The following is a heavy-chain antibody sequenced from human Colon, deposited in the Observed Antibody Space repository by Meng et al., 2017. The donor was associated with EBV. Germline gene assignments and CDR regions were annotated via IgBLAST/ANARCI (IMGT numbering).Heavy chain of an antibody. CDR2: IHYSGST. J-gene: IGHJ5*02. CDR1: GGSISSGTYY. CDR3: ARYVFDSSSLYSNWFDP. Sequence: VQLHESCPSLVKPPQTLPLTCTVSGGSISSGTYYWGWIRQLQGKGLEWIAYIHYSGSTYYSPSLKSRVTISVDTSKNQLSLKLSSMTAADTAVYYCARYVFDSSSLYSNWFDPWGQGTLVTVSS. V-gene: IGHV4-31*03. D-gene: IGHD3-22*01.